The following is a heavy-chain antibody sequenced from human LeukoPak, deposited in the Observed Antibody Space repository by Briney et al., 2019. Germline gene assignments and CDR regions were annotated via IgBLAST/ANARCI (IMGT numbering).Heavy chain of an antibody. J-gene: IGHJ6*03. V-gene: IGHV3-48*01. CDR3: AKSGVNSSSWYYYYMDI. CDR1: GFTFSSYS. D-gene: IGHD6-13*01. Sequence: GGSLRLSCAASGFTFSSYSMNWVRQAPGKGLEWVSYISSSSSTIYYADSVKGRFTISRDNAKNSLYLQMNSLRAEDTAVYYCAKSGVNSSSWYYYYMDIWGKGTTVTISS. CDR2: ISSSSSTI.